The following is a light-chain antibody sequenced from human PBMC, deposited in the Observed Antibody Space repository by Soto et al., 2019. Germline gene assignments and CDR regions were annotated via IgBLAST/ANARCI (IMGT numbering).Light chain of an antibody. CDR1: SSNIGSNT. V-gene: IGLV1-44*01. CDR3: ATCAESMTGEV. Sequence: QSVLTQPPSASGTPGQRITISCSGSSSNIGSNTVHWYQQLPGTAPKVLIYSNNQRPSGVPDRFSGSKSGNSASLAISGLQSEDEADYYCATCAESMTGEVFGPGTKVTVL. J-gene: IGLJ1*01. CDR2: SNN.